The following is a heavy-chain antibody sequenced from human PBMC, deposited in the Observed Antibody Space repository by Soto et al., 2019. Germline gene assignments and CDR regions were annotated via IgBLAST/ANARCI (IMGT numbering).Heavy chain of an antibody. CDR2: ISLDGSDK. CDR3: VLGYCRGGHWCYLDY. CDR1: ETTFSDFG. D-gene: IGHD2-15*01. J-gene: IGHJ4*02. V-gene: IGHV3-30*04. Sequence: QVQLVESGGGVVQPGRSLRLCCEVSETTFSDFGLHWVRQAPGKGLEWVAAISLDGSDKYYADSVKGRFTVSRDNSRNMLFLQISSLRPEDTVVFYCVLGYCRGGHWCYLDYWGRGTLVTVSP.